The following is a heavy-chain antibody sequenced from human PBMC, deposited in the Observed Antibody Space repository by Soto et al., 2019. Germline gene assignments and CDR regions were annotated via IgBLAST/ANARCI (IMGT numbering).Heavy chain of an antibody. Sequence: SLRLSCAASGFTFSSYAMHWVRQAPGKGLEWVAVISYDGSNKYYADSVKGRFAISRDNSKNTLYLQMNSLRAEDTAVYYCARDRGDSSSWLFDYWGQGTLVTVSS. CDR2: ISYDGSNK. CDR3: ARDRGDSSSWLFDY. CDR1: GFTFSSYA. J-gene: IGHJ4*02. D-gene: IGHD6-13*01. V-gene: IGHV3-30*09.